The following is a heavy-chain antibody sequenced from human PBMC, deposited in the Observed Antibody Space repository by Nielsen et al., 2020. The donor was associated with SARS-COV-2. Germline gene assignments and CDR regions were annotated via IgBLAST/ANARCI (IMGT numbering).Heavy chain of an antibody. D-gene: IGHD1-26*01. CDR1: GFTFKNYA. CDR3: AKVGSGSYSAY. CDR2: ISGSGEKT. J-gene: IGHJ4*02. Sequence: LSLTCAASGFTFKNYAMSWVRQAPGKGLEWVSAISGSGEKTYYTDAVKGRFTISRDNAKNSLYLQMNSLRAEDTALYYCAKVGSGSYSAYWGQGTLVTVSS. V-gene: IGHV3-23*01.